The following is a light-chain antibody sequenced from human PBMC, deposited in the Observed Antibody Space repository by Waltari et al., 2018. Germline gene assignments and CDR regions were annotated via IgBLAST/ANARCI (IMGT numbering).Light chain of an antibody. CDR3: QAWDSTTVI. J-gene: IGLJ2*01. CDR2: QNI. Sequence: SYELNQPPSVSVSPGQTATITCSGNRLGDKYTCWYQQKPGQSPVLVIYQNIKRPSGIHGRFPGSNSGNTATLTISGTQAMDEADYYCQAWDSTTVIFGGGTKLTVL. V-gene: IGLV3-1*01. CDR1: RLGDKY.